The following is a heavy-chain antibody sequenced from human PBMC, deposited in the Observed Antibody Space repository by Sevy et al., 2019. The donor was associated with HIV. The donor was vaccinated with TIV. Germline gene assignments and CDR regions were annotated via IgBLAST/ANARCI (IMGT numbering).Heavy chain of an antibody. D-gene: IGHD6-13*01. J-gene: IGHJ4*02. V-gene: IGHV3-7*01. CDR1: GFSLNNYW. Sequence: GGSLRLSCVASGFSLNNYWMNWVGQAPGKGLEWVANINQDGSVKYYVESVRGRFTISRDNARNLVFLQMSSLRVDDSALYYCVRAIAKDGSFWGQGTLVTVSS. CDR3: VRAIAKDGSF. CDR2: INQDGSVK.